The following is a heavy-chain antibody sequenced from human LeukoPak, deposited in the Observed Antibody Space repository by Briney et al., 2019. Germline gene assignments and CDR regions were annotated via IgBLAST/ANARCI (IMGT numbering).Heavy chain of an antibody. CDR2: TRNKANSYAT. V-gene: IGHV3-72*01. Sequence: PGGSLRLSCAASGFTFSDYYMDWVRQAPGKGLEWVGRTRNKANSYATEYAASVKGRFTISRDDSKNSLYLQMNSLKTEDTAIYYCATEYIGSFYQWGQGTLVTVSS. CDR1: GFTFSDYY. D-gene: IGHD1-26*01. J-gene: IGHJ4*02. CDR3: ATEYIGSFYQ.